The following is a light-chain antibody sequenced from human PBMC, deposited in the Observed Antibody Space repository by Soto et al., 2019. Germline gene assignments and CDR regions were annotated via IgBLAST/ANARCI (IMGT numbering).Light chain of an antibody. CDR3: PHLNSYSIT. J-gene: IGKJ5*01. CDR1: QGISSY. CDR2: AAS. V-gene: IGKV1-9*01. Sequence: DIQLTQSPSFLSASVGDRVSISCRASQGISSYLAWYQQKPGKAPKLLIYAASTLQSGVPSRFSGSGSGTEFTLTISILQPEDFATYYCPHLNSYSITFGQGTRLEMK.